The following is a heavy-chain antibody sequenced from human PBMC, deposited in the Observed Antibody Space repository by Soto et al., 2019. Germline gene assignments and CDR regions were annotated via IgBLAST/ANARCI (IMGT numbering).Heavy chain of an antibody. V-gene: IGHV3-23*01. CDR3: ATTLYSNSVPPEGY. CDR2: ISGSGNSK. J-gene: IGHJ4*02. D-gene: IGHD4-4*01. CDR1: GFTFSTYT. Sequence: VHLLESGGGLVQPGGSLRLSCAASGFTFSTYTMSWVRQSPGKGLEWVARISGSGNSKYYADSVKGRFTISRDNSKNTLYLQVNSPRADDTAIYYCATTLYSNSVPPEGYWGQGTLVTVSS.